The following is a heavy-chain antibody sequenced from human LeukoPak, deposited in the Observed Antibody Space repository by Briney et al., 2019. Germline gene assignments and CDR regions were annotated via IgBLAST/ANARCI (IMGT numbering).Heavy chain of an antibody. J-gene: IGHJ4*02. D-gene: IGHD1-26*01. CDR3: AKAGLPYTGIYSFYFDY. V-gene: IGHV3-74*01. Sequence: PGGSLRLSCVVSGFTFSSYWIHWVRQAPGKGLVWVSRINSDGSSTNYADSVKGRFTISRDNSKNTLYLQVNSLRAEDTAVYYCAKAGLPYTGIYSFYFDYWGQGTLVTVSS. CDR2: INSDGSST. CDR1: GFTFSSYW.